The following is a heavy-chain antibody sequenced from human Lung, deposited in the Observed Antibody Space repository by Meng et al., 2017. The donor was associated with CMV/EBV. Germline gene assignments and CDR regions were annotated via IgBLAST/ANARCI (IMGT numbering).Heavy chain of an antibody. J-gene: IGHJ4*02. D-gene: IGHD1-26*01. V-gene: IGHV4-38-2*02. CDR3: ARVGWEHVADY. CDR1: GYSISSGYY. Sequence: SETLSLTCTVSGYSISSGYYWGWIRQPPGKGLEWIGSIYHSGSTCYNPSLKSRVTISVDKSKNQFSLKLSSVTAADTAVYYCARVGWEHVADYWGQGTVVTVYS. CDR2: IYHSGST.